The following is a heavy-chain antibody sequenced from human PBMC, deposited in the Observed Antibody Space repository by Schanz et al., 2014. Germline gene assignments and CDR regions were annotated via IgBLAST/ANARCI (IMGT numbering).Heavy chain of an antibody. CDR2: ISSSGTTI. Sequence: EVQLLESGGGFVQPGGSLGLSCVVSGFTVSSDHMNWVRQAPGKGLEWVSYISSSGTTIYYADSVKGRFTISRDNSKNTLYLQMNSLRAEDTAVYYCARDSRPNYDFLTAYYSIDYWGQGTLVTVSS. CDR1: GFTVSSDH. J-gene: IGHJ4*02. V-gene: IGHV3-48*01. CDR3: ARDSRPNYDFLTAYYSIDY. D-gene: IGHD3-9*01.